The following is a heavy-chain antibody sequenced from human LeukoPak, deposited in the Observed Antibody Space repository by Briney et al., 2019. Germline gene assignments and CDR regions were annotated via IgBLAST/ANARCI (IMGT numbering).Heavy chain of an antibody. V-gene: IGHV4-39*01. D-gene: IGHD6-19*01. CDR2: IYYSGST. CDR3: ARGDSSGWAFWVY. J-gene: IGHJ4*02. CDR1: GGSISSSSYY. Sequence: PSETLSLTCTVSGGSISSSSYYWGWIRQPPGKGLEWIGSIYYSGSTYYNPSLKSRVTISVDTSKNQFSLKLSSVTAADTAVYYCARGDSSGWAFWVYWGQGTLVTVSS.